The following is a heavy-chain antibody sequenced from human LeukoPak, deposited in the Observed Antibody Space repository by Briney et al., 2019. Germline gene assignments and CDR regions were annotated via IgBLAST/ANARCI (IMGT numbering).Heavy chain of an antibody. CDR1: GGSINSSSYY. CDR2: IYYSGST. Sequence: SETLSLTCTVSGGSINSSSYYWGWIRQPPGKGLEWIGSIYYSGSTYYNPSLKSRVTISVDTSKNQFSLKLSSVTAADTAVYYCASGYYDSSGYYSLFDYWGQGTLVTASS. J-gene: IGHJ4*02. CDR3: ASGYYDSSGYYSLFDY. D-gene: IGHD3-22*01. V-gene: IGHV4-39*01.